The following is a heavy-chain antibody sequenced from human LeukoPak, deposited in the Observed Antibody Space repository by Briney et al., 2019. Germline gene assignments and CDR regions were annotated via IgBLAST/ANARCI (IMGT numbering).Heavy chain of an antibody. D-gene: IGHD3-10*01. CDR2: IKSKTDGGTT. CDR3: TTLKMVRGDSYDY. Sequence: GGSLRLSCAASGFTFSNAWMSWVRQAPGKGLEWVGRIKSKTDGGTTDYAAPVKGRFTISRDDSKNTLYLRMNSLKTEDTAVYYCTTLKMVRGDSYDYWGQGTLVTVSS. J-gene: IGHJ4*02. V-gene: IGHV3-15*01. CDR1: GFTFSNAW.